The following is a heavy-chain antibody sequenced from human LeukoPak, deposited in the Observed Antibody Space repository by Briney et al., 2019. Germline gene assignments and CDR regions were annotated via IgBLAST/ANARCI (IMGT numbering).Heavy chain of an antibody. V-gene: IGHV1-18*01. D-gene: IGHD6-19*01. CDR3: ARPYSRGWTHDAFDI. Sequence: ASVKVSCKASGYTFTSYGISWVRQAPGQGLEWMGWISAYNGNTNYAQKLQGRVTMTTDTSTSTAYMELGSLRSDDTAVYYCARPYSRGWTHDAFDIWGQGTMVTVSS. CDR2: ISAYNGNT. CDR1: GYTFTSYG. J-gene: IGHJ3*02.